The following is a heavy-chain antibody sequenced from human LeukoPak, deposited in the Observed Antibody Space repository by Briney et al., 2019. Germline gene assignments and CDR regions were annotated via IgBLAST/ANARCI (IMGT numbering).Heavy chain of an antibody. CDR3: ARVITPSSSWYPFDS. D-gene: IGHD6-13*01. V-gene: IGHV1-3*01. CDR2: INAGNGNT. J-gene: IGHJ4*02. Sequence: ASVKVSCKASGYTFTSYAMHWVRQAPGQRLEWMGWINAGNGNTKYSQKFQGRVTITRDTSASTAYMELSTLRSEDTAVYYCARVITPSSSWYPFDSWGQGTLVTVSS. CDR1: GYTFTSYA.